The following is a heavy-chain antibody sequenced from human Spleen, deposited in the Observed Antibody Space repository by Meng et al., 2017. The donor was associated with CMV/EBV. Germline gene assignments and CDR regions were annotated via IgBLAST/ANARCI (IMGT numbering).Heavy chain of an antibody. Sequence: SETLSLTCTVSGDSISNYYWNWLRQAPGKGLEWIGYIHYSGSTNYNPSLKSRVTISIHTSKNHFSLKLSSVTAADTAVYYCARDTYDFWSGYSNGLDVWGQGTTVTVSS. J-gene: IGHJ6*02. V-gene: IGHV4-59*01. CDR2: IHYSGST. CDR3: ARDTYDFWSGYSNGLDV. D-gene: IGHD3-3*01. CDR1: GDSISNYY.